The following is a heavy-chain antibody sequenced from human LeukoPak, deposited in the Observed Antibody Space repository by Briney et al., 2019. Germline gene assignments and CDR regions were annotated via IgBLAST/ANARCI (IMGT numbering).Heavy chain of an antibody. CDR3: AREMVRGVIITENWFDP. D-gene: IGHD3-10*01. V-gene: IGHV1-2*02. J-gene: IGHJ5*02. Sequence: ASVKVSCKASGYTFTGYCMHWVRQAPGQGLEWMGWINPNSGGTNYAQKFQGRVTMTRDTSISTAYMELSRLRSDDTAVYYCAREMVRGVIITENWFDPLREAALVSV. CDR2: INPNSGGT. CDR1: GYTFTGYC.